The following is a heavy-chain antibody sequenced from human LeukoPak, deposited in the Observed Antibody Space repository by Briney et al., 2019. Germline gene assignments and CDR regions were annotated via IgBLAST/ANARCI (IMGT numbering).Heavy chain of an antibody. J-gene: IGHJ6*02. CDR3: ARVSRLGMTISGIDYCYYYGMDV. D-gene: IGHD1-1*01. CDR2: IIPIFGTA. V-gene: IGHV1-69*13. CDR1: GGTFSSYA. Sequence: SVKVSCKASGGTFSSYAISWVRQAPGQGLEWMGGIIPIFGTANYAQKFQGRVTITADESTSTAYMELSSLRSEDTAVYYCARVSRLGMTISGIDYCYYYGMDVWGQGTMVTVSS.